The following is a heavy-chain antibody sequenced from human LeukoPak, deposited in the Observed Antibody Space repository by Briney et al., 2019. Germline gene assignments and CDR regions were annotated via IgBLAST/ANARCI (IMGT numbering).Heavy chain of an antibody. CDR2: IDTTGDT. CDR1: GFTFSSYA. V-gene: IGHV3-13*01. D-gene: IGHD2-15*01. Sequence: GGSLRLSCAASGFTFSSYAMHWVRQATGKGLEWVSAIDTTGDTYYPGSVKGRFTISRENAKNSLYLQMNSLRAGDTAVYYCARDRGGGHMDVWGKGTTVTISS. J-gene: IGHJ6*03. CDR3: ARDRGGGHMDV.